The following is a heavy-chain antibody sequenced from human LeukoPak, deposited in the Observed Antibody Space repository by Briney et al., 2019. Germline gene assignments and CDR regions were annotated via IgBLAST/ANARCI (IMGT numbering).Heavy chain of an antibody. CDR3: AIPPLSGTGSSRPLAGMDV. CDR1: GFSFSSYS. D-gene: IGHD3-10*01. Sequence: QSGGSLRLSCAASGFSFSSYSMNWVRQAPGKGLEWVSYISHTGSTMSYADSVKGRFTISRDNARNSLYLQMNSLRAEDTAVYYCAIPPLSGTGSSRPLAGMDVWGQGTTVTVSS. J-gene: IGHJ6*02. V-gene: IGHV3-48*04. CDR2: ISHTGSTM.